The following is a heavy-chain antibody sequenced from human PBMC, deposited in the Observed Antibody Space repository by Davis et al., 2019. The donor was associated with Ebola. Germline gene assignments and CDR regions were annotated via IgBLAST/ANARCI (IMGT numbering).Heavy chain of an antibody. CDR1: GFTVSSNY. V-gene: IGHV3-11*01. CDR3: ARGRRRELSFFDY. D-gene: IGHD1-26*01. CDR2: ISSSGSTI. Sequence: GESLKISCAASGFTVSSNYMNWVRQAPGKGLEWVSYISSSGSTIYYADSVKGRFTISRDNAKNSLYLQMNSLRAEDTAVYYCARGRRRELSFFDYWGQGTLVTVSS. J-gene: IGHJ4*02.